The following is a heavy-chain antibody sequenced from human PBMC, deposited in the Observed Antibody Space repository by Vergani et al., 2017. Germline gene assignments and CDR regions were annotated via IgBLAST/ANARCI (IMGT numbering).Heavy chain of an antibody. D-gene: IGHD2-21*01. CDR3: AKTRGFSCLYSSYNWFDP. J-gene: IGHJ5*02. V-gene: IGHV5-51*03. CDR2: IYAGDSDV. CDR1: GYSITNYW. Sequence: EVQLVQSGAEVKKPGESLKISCQGSGYSITNYWIAWVRQRPGKGLEWIGIIYAGDSDVRYSPSFQGQVTMSVDKSLSTAYLQWSSLKASDTATYYCAKTRGFSCLYSSYNWFDPWGQGTQVTVSS.